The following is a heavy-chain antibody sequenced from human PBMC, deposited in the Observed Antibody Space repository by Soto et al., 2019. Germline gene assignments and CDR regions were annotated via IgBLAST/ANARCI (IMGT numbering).Heavy chain of an antibody. CDR3: ARDTANYCTNGVCYDGGMDV. D-gene: IGHD2-8*01. V-gene: IGHV4-31*03. J-gene: IGHJ6*01. CDR1: GGSISSGGYY. Sequence: PSETLSLTCTVSGGSISSGGYYWSWIRQPPGKGLEWIGYIYYSGSTYYNPSLKSRVTISVDTSKNQFSLKLSSVTAADTAVYYCARDTANYCTNGVCYDGGMDVWGQGTTVTVAS. CDR2: IYYSGST.